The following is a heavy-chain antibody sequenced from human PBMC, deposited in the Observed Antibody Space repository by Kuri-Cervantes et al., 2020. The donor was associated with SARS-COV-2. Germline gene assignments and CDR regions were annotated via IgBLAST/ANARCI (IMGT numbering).Heavy chain of an antibody. J-gene: IGHJ4*02. V-gene: IGHV3-7*01. CDR1: GFTFSSYW. CDR2: IKQDGSEK. CDR3: ARDILSFLGTHYLDY. Sequence: GESLKLSCAASGFTFSSYWMSWVRQAPGKGLEWVANIKQDGSEKYYVDSVKGRFTISRDNAKNSLYLQMNSLRAEDTAVYYCARDILSFLGTHYLDYWGQGTLVTVSS. D-gene: IGHD3-16*02.